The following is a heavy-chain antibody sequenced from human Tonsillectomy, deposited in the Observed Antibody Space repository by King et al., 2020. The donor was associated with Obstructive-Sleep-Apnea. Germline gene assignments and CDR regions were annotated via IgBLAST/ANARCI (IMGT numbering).Heavy chain of an antibody. CDR2: ISWDGGST. V-gene: IGHV3-43D*03. D-gene: IGHD6-6*01. J-gene: IGHJ4*02. Sequence: VQLVESGGVVVQPGGSLRLSCAASGFTFDDYAMHWVRHAPGKGLEWVSLISWDGGSTYYADSVKGRFTISRDNSRNSLYLQMNSLRAEYTALYYCARDRSQCSSSSGADYWGQGTLVTVSS. CDR3: ARDRSQCSSSSGADY. CDR1: GFTFDDYA.